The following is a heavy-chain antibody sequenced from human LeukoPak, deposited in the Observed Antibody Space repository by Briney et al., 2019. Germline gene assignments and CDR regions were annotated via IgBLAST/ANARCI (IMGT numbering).Heavy chain of an antibody. CDR3: ARVARIRGPDYDYYYMDV. V-gene: IGHV3-48*03. Sequence: GGSLRLSCAASGFTFSSYEMNWVRQAPGKGLEWVSYISSSGSTIYYADSVKGRFTISRDNAKNSLYLQMNSLRAEDTALYYCARVARIRGPDYDYYYMDVWGKGTTVTVSS. CDR1: GFTFSSYE. J-gene: IGHJ6*03. CDR2: ISSSGSTI. D-gene: IGHD2-15*01.